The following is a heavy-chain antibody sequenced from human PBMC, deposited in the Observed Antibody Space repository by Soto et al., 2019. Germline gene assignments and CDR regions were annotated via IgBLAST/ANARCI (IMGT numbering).Heavy chain of an antibody. CDR2: TYSGGDT. Sequence: EVRLVESGGGLVQPGGSLRLSCAASGVTVGNNYMSWVRQAPGKGLEWVSVTYSGGDTLYADSVKGRFTMSRDSTKNPVYLQMDSLRAEDTAVYFCARNVPVTALGYWGQGSLVTVSS. V-gene: IGHV3-66*01. CDR3: ARNVPVTALGY. CDR1: GVTVGNNY. J-gene: IGHJ4*02. D-gene: IGHD4-17*01.